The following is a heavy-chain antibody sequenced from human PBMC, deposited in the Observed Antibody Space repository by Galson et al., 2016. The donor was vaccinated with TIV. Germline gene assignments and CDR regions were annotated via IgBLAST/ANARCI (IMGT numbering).Heavy chain of an antibody. D-gene: IGHD5-18*01. CDR1: GFTFSSYA. J-gene: IGHJ6*02. V-gene: IGHV3-23*01. Sequence: SLRLSCAASGFTFSSYAMSWVRQAPGKGLEWVSGISGSGATTHYADSVKGRFTISRDNSKNSLYLQMNSLRPEDTALYYCAKNSRPDASMDYYYYHAMDVWGRGTTVIVSS. CDR2: ISGSGATT. CDR3: AKNSRPDASMDYYYYHAMDV.